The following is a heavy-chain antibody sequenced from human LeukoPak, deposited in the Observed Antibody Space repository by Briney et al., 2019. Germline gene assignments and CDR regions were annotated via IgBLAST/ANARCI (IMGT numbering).Heavy chain of an antibody. CDR1: GLTFSTFA. CDR2: ISGNGYST. J-gene: IGHJ4*02. V-gene: IGHV3-23*01. D-gene: IGHD5-12*01. Sequence: GGSLRLSCAASGLTFSTFALSWIRQAPGKGLEWVSSISGNGYSTYYAESVKGRFTVSRDNSKNTLYLQMSSLRVEDTAVYFCVTARERRGYTGYDWNYFDHWGQGSLVTVSS. CDR3: VTARERRGYTGYDWNYFDH.